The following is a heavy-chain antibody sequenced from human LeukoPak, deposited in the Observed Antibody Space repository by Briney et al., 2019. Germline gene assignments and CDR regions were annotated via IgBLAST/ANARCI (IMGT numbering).Heavy chain of an antibody. CDR2: INHSGST. J-gene: IGHJ4*02. CDR1: GGSFSGYY. D-gene: IGHD5-18*01. V-gene: IGHV4-34*01. CDR3: ARALDGYSYGPIFDY. Sequence: SETLSLTCAVYGGSFSGYYWSWIRQPPGKGLEWVGEINHSGSTNYNPSLKSRVTISVDTSKNQFSLKLSSVTAADTAVYYCARALDGYSYGPIFDYWGQGTLVTVSS.